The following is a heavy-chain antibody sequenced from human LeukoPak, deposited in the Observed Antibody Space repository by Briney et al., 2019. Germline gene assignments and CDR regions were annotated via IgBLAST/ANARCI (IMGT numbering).Heavy chain of an antibody. J-gene: IGHJ4*02. Sequence: RASVKVSCKASGYTFTSYGISWVRQAPGQGLEWMGWVSAYNGNTKYSQKFQGRVTITRDTSASTAYMELSSLRSEDTAVYYCARNGDYYDSSGYYYWGQGTLVTVSS. D-gene: IGHD3-22*01. CDR2: VSAYNGNT. CDR1: GYTFTSYG. CDR3: ARNGDYYDSSGYYY. V-gene: IGHV1-18*01.